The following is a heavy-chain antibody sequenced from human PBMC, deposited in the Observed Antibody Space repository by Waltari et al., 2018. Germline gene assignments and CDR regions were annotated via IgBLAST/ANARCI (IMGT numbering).Heavy chain of an antibody. CDR3: ARGILRRRVWGSYRYHDAFDI. CDR1: GGSFSGYY. Sequence: QVQLQQWGAGLLKPSETLSLTCAVYGGSFSGYYWSWIRQPPGKGLEWIGEINHSGSTNYNPSLKSRVTISVDTSKNQFSLKLSSVTAADTAVYYCARGILRRRVWGSYRYHDAFDIWGQGTMVTVSS. J-gene: IGHJ3*02. CDR2: INHSGST. D-gene: IGHD3-16*02. V-gene: IGHV4-34*01.